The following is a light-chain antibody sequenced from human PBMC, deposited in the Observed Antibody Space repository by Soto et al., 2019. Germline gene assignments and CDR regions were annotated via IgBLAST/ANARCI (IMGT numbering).Light chain of an antibody. CDR3: QNYGTSPRNT. CDR2: GAS. V-gene: IGKV3-20*01. CDR1: QSFSGTY. J-gene: IGKJ5*01. Sequence: IVLTQSPGTLSLSPGERATLSCRASQSFSGTYLAWYQQKPGQAPRLLIYGASNRATDVPDRFSGSGSGTDFTLTISSLEPEDFAVYYCQNYGTSPRNTFGQGTRLEIK.